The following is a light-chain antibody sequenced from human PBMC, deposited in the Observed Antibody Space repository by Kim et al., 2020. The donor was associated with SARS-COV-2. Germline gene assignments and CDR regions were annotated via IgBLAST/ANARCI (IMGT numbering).Light chain of an antibody. J-gene: IGLJ3*02. CDR2: DVT. CDR3: RAWTTSYTWV. Sequence: QSALTQPASVSGSPGQSITISCTGTSSDIGRFNFVSWYQLHPGKAPKVLIYDVTERPSGISDRFSGSKSGNTASLTISGLLPEDEADYYCRAWTTSYTWVFGGGTKLSVL. CDR1: SSDIGRFNF. V-gene: IGLV2-14*03.